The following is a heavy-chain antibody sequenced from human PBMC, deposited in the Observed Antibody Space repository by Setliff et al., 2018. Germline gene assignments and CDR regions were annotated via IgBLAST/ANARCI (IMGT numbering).Heavy chain of an antibody. J-gene: IGHJ4*02. CDR2: IWGDGVKK. CDR1: GFTLSDYA. CDR3: AGTCSGSGCYAGLES. V-gene: IGHV3-30*02. D-gene: IGHD2-15*01. Sequence: PGESLKISCAASGFTLSDYAMHWVRQAPGKGLEWVAVIWGDGVKKYHADSVKGRFTISRDNSKNTLYLQMNSLRPEDTAVYYCAGTCSGSGCYAGLESWGQGTPVTVSS.